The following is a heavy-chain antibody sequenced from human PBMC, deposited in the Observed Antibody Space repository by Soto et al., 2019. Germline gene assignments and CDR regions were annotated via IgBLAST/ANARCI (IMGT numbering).Heavy chain of an antibody. V-gene: IGHV4-59*01. J-gene: IGHJ4*02. CDR2: VYNSGST. CDR3: ARYRREAVAGYTLDN. D-gene: IGHD6-13*01. Sequence: PSETLSLTCTVPGGSISSNYWTWIRQPPGKGLEWIGYVYNSGSTNYNPSLKSRVTISEDTSKSQFSLKMNSMTAADTAVYYCARYRREAVAGYTLDNWGQGILVTVSS. CDR1: GGSISSNY.